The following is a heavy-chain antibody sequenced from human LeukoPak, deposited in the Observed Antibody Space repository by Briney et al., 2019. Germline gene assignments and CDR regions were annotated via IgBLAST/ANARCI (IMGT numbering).Heavy chain of an antibody. J-gene: IGHJ4*02. CDR1: GFTFSSYG. CDR3: ARDTVITMVRGVMGPGY. V-gene: IGHV3-30*02. Sequence: GGSLRLSCAASGFTFSSYGMHWVRQAPGKGLEWVAFIRYDGSNKYYADSVKGRFTISRDNSKNTLYLQMNSLRAEDTAVYYCARDTVITMVRGVMGPGYWGQGTLVTVSS. D-gene: IGHD3-10*01. CDR2: IRYDGSNK.